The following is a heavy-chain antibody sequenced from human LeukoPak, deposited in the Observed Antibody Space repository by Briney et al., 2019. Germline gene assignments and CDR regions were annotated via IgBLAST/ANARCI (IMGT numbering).Heavy chain of an antibody. CDR3: ARGPILFSYYDFWSGYYNGPPNNDY. CDR2: ISGSGGST. J-gene: IGHJ4*02. Sequence: GGSLRLSCAASGFTFSSYAMSWVRQAPGKGLEWVSAISGSGGSTYYADSVKGRFTTSRDNSKNTLYLQMNSLRAEDTAVYYCARGPILFSYYDFWSGYYNGPPNNDYWGQGTLVTVSS. V-gene: IGHV3-23*01. CDR1: GFTFSSYA. D-gene: IGHD3-3*01.